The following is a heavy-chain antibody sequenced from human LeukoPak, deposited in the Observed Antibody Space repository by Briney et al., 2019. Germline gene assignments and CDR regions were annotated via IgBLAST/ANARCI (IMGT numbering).Heavy chain of an antibody. Sequence: ASVKVSCKASGYTFTGYYMHWVRQAPGQGLEWMGRINPNSGGTNYAQKFQGRVTVTRDTSISTAYMELSRLRSDDTAVYYCARSDYSHKNDYWGQGTLVTVSS. D-gene: IGHD4-11*01. CDR3: ARSDYSHKNDY. J-gene: IGHJ4*02. V-gene: IGHV1-2*06. CDR1: GYTFTGYY. CDR2: INPNSGGT.